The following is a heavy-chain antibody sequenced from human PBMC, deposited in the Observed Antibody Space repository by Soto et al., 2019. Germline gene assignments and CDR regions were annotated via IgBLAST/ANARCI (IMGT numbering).Heavy chain of an antibody. CDR3: ARITYCGGDCYRGFAP. CDR2: IYYSGST. Sequence: PSETLSLTCTVSGGSISSSSYYWGWIRQPPGKGLEWIGSIYYSGSTYYNPSLKSRVTISVDTSKNQFSLKLSSVTAADTAVYYCARITYCGGDCYRGFAPWGQGTLVTVSS. V-gene: IGHV4-39*07. J-gene: IGHJ5*02. D-gene: IGHD2-21*02. CDR1: GGSISSSSYY.